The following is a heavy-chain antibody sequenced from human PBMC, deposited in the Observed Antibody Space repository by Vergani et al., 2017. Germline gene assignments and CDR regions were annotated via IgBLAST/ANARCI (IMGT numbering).Heavy chain of an antibody. CDR2: IYHSGST. CDR1: GYSISSGYY. V-gene: IGHV4-38-2*01. Sequence: QVQLQESGPGLVKPSETLSLTCAVSGYSISSGYYWGWIRQPPGKGLEWIGSIYHSGSTYYNPSLKSRVTISVDTSKNQFSLKLSSVTAADTAVYYCARGPYPYSSGWYFDDWGQGTLVTVSS. J-gene: IGHJ4*02. CDR3: ARGPYPYSSGWYFDD. D-gene: IGHD6-19*01.